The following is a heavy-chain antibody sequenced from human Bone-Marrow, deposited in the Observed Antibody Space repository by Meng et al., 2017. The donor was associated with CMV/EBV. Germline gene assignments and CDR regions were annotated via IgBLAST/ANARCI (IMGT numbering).Heavy chain of an antibody. D-gene: IGHD2-2*01. Sequence: GGSLRLSCAASGFTFSSSGMHWVRQAPGKGLEWVADTWYDGSNTKYADSVKGRFNISRDNSKKILFFQMNSLRAEDTAVYFCVKGPYCTSTSCYGGMAFDIWGQGKLVTVSS. V-gene: IGHV3-33*03. J-gene: IGHJ3*02. CDR1: GFTFSSSG. CDR2: TWYDGSNT. CDR3: VKGPYCTSTSCYGGMAFDI.